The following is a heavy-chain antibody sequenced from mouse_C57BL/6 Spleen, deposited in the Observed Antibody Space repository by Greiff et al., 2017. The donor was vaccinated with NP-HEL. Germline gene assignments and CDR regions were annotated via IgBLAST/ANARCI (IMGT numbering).Heavy chain of an antibody. CDR3: ARGGTTVVHYFDY. J-gene: IGHJ2*01. Sequence: VKLMESGAELARPGASVKLSCKASGYTFTSYGISWVKQRTGQGLEWIGEIYPRSGNTYYNEKFKGKATLTADKSSSTAYMELRSLTSEDSAVYFCARGGTTVVHYFDYWGQGTTLTVSS. CDR2: IYPRSGNT. CDR1: GYTFTSYG. V-gene: IGHV1-81*01. D-gene: IGHD1-1*01.